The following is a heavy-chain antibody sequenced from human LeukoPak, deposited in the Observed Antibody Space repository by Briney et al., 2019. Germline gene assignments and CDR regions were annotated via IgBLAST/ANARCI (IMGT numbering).Heavy chain of an antibody. Sequence: GGSLRFSCAASGFTFSNYAMTWVRQAPGNGREWVSAISTSGGSTNYADSVKGRFTISRDNSKNTLYLQMNSLRAEDTAVYYCAKPGYGDRYYFDYWGQGTLVTVSS. CDR3: AKPGYGDRYYFDY. J-gene: IGHJ4*02. CDR1: GFTFSNYA. D-gene: IGHD4-17*01. CDR2: ISTSGGST. V-gene: IGHV3-23*01.